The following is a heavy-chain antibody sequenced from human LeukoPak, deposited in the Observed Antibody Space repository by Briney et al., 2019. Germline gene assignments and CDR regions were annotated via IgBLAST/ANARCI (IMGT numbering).Heavy chain of an antibody. Sequence: GGSLRLSCAASGFTFSSYWMSWVRQAPGKGLEWVAFIRYDGSNKYYADSVKGRFTIPRDNSKNTLYLQMNSLRAEDTAVYYCARASRRITMIVVVLDYWGQGTLVTVSS. D-gene: IGHD3-22*01. CDR2: IRYDGSNK. CDR1: GFTFSSYW. V-gene: IGHV3-30*02. J-gene: IGHJ4*02. CDR3: ARASRRITMIVVVLDY.